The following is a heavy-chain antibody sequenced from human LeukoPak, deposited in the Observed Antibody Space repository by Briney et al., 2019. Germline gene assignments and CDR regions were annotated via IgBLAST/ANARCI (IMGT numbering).Heavy chain of an antibody. CDR3: ARGPASGSYFAWFGP. CDR1: GGSICSGDYY. Sequence: SQTLSLTCTVSGGSICSGDYYWSWIRQPPGKGLEWIGEINHSGSTNHNPSLKSRVTISVDMSKNQFSLKLSSVTAADTAVYYCARGPASGSYFAWFGPWGQGTLVTVSS. V-gene: IGHV4-30-2*01. D-gene: IGHD3-10*01. J-gene: IGHJ5*02. CDR2: INHSGST.